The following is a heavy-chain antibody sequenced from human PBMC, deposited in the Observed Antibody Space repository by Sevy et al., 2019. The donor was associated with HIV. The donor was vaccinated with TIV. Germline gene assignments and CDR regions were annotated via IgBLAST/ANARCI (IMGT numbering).Heavy chain of an antibody. CDR2: IRFDGSNK. V-gene: IGHV3-30*02. CDR3: AKDPITVMNYYYGMDF. J-gene: IGHJ6*02. CDR1: GFTFSSYG. Sequence: GGSLRLSCAASGFTFSSYGMHWVRQAPGKGLEWVAFIRFDGSNKYYVDSVKGRFTISRDNSKNTLYLQMNSLRAEDTAVYYCAKDPITVMNYYYGMDFWGQGTTVTVSS. D-gene: IGHD3-16*01.